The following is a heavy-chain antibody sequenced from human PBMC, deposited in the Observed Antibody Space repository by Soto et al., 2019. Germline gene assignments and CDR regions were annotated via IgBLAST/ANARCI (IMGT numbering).Heavy chain of an antibody. D-gene: IGHD5-18*01. CDR2: MNPNSGNT. CDR3: ARGPNTHYYYYYMDV. CDR1: GYTFTSYD. V-gene: IGHV1-8*01. J-gene: IGHJ6*03. Sequence: ASVKVSCKASGYTFTSYDINWVRQATGQGLEWMGWMNPNSGNTGYAQKFQGRVNMTRNTSISTAYMELSSLRPEDTAVYYCARGPNTHYYYYYMDVWGKGTTVTVSS.